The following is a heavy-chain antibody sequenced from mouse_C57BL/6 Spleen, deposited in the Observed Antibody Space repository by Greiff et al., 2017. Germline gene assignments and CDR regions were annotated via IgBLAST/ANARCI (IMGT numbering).Heavy chain of an antibody. CDR1: GYTFTDYE. CDR3: YSNGDY. D-gene: IGHD2-5*01. V-gene: IGHV1-15*01. CDR2: IDPETGGT. Sequence: VKLMESGAELVRPGASVTLSCKASGYTFTDYEMHWVKQTPVHGLEWIGAIDPETGGTAYNQKFKGKAILTADKSSSTAYMELRSLTSEDSAVYYYYSNGDYWGQGTTLTVSS. J-gene: IGHJ2*01.